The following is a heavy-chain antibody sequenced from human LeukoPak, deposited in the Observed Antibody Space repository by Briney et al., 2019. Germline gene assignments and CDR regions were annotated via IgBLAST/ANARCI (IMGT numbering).Heavy chain of an antibody. CDR2: IRYDGSNK. D-gene: IGHD3-16*01. J-gene: IGHJ4*02. CDR1: GFTFNSYG. Sequence: AGGSLRLSCAASGFTFNSYGMYWVRQAPGKGREGVTVIRYDGSNKYYADSVKGRFTIARDNSKNTLYLQMNSLRAEDTAVYYCARGGGRVDYWGQGTLVTVPS. V-gene: IGHV3-33*08. CDR3: ARGGGRVDY.